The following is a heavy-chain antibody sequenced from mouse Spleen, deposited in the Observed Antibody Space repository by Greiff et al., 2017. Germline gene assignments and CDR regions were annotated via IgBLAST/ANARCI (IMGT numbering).Heavy chain of an antibody. Sequence: EVQGVESGGGLVQPGGSLRLSCATSGFTFTDYYMSWVRQPPGKALEWLGFIRNKANGYTTEYSASVKGRFTISRDNSQSILYLQMNTLRAEDSATYYCARDCCGRGFAYWGQGTLVPGSA. CDR1: GFTFTDYY. J-gene: IGHJ3*01. V-gene: IGHV7-3*02. D-gene: IGHD3-1*01. CDR3: ARDCCGRGFAY. CDR2: IRNKANGYTT.